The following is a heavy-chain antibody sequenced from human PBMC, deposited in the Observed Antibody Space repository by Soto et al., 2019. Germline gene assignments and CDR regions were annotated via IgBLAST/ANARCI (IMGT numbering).Heavy chain of an antibody. J-gene: IGHJ4*02. V-gene: IGHV4-30-4*01. CDR1: GGSVTSDDDY. Sequence: SETLSLTCTVSGGSVTSDDDYWSWIRQSPGKGLEWIGYISNSGSTGYNPSLKTRLSMSVDRSKNQFTLRLTSVTAADTAVYFCATESGSTYGYFDHWGQGTQVTVSS. CDR3: ATESGSTYGYFDH. D-gene: IGHD5-18*01. CDR2: ISNSGST.